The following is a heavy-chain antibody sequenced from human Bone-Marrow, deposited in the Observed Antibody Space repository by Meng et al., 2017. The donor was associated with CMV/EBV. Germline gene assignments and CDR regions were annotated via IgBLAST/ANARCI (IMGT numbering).Heavy chain of an antibody. CDR3: ARAQAVAGRFCVY. CDR2: INHSGST. Sequence: QVQLQQWGAGLLKPSETLSLTCAVYGGSFSGYYWSWIRQPPGKGLEWIGEINHSGSTNYNPSLKSRVTISVDTSKNQFSLKLSSVTAADTAVYYCARAQAVAGRFCVYWGQGTLVTVFS. CDR1: GGSFSGYY. J-gene: IGHJ4*02. V-gene: IGHV4-34*01. D-gene: IGHD6-19*01.